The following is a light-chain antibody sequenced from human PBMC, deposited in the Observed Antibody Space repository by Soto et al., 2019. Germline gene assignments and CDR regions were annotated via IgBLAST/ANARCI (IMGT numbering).Light chain of an antibody. V-gene: IGKV3-15*01. CDR3: QQYNNWPPT. CDR1: PSITSN. J-gene: IGKJ5*01. CDR2: NVS. Sequence: IVLTQSPGTLSLSPGERATLSCRASPSITSNYVAWYQQKPGQAPRLLIYNVSTTATGIPARFSGSGSGTEFTLTISSLQSEDFAVYYCQQYNNWPPTFGRGTRLEI.